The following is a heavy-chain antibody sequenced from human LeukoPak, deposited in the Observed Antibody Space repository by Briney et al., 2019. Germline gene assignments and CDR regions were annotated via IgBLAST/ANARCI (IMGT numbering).Heavy chain of an antibody. D-gene: IGHD1-26*01. V-gene: IGHV3-30*18. Sequence: PGGSLRLSCAASGFTFSSYGMHWVRQAPGKGLEWVAVISYDGSNKYYADSVKGRFTISRDNSKNTLYLQMNSLRAEDTALYYCAKDFSGSYPGYWGQGTLVTVSS. CDR1: GFTFSSYG. CDR3: AKDFSGSYPGY. CDR2: ISYDGSNK. J-gene: IGHJ4*02.